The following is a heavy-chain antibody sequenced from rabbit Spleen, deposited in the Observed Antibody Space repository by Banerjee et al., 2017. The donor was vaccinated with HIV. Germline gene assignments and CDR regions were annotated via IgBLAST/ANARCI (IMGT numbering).Heavy chain of an antibody. CDR3: ARETSSGWGIVSFYFSL. J-gene: IGHJ4*01. Sequence: QEQLEESGGDLVKPGASLTLTCTASGFSFSSRYYICWVRQAPGKGLEWIACIDSGSSGDTYYASWAKGRFTISKTSSTTVTLQMTSLTAADTATYFCARETSSGWGIVSFYFSLWGPGTLVTVS. CDR2: IDSGSSGDT. CDR1: GFSFSSRYY. D-gene: IGHD4-1*01. V-gene: IGHV1S45*01.